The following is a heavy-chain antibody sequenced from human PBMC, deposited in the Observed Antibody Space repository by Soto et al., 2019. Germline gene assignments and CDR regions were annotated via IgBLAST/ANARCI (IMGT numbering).Heavy chain of an antibody. J-gene: IGHJ4*02. CDR3: ARSSTYNFDSRGYYDY. V-gene: IGHV1-2*02. D-gene: IGHD3-22*01. CDR1: GYTFTSHY. Sequence: ASVKVSCKTSGYTFTSHYLHWVRQAPGQGLEWMGWINPHSGGAYYAQKFQGSVILTRDASINTAYMDLTRLTSGDAAVYYCARSSTYNFDSRGYYDYWGQGTMVTVSS. CDR2: INPHSGGA.